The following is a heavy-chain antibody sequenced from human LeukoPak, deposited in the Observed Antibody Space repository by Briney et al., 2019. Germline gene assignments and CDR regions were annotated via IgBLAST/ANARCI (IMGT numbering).Heavy chain of an antibody. CDR3: ARAYSSGWLTYYYYYMDV. V-gene: IGHV1-24*01. D-gene: IGHD6-19*01. Sequence: ASVKVSCKVSRYTLTELSMHWVRQAPGKGLEWMGGFDPEDGETIYAQKFQGRVTLTRDMSTSTDYLELSSLRSEDTAVYYCARAYSSGWLTYYYYYMDVWGKGTTVTISS. CDR2: FDPEDGET. CDR1: RYTLTELS. J-gene: IGHJ6*03.